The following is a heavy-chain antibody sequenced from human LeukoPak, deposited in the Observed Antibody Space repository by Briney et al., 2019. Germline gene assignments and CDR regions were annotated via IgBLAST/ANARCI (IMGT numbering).Heavy chain of an antibody. D-gene: IGHD3-22*01. V-gene: IGHV3-48*01. CDR3: ARGPRQRAHLVVITHASTEYFQH. Sequence: PGGSLRLSCAASGFTFSSYSMNWVRQAPGKGLEWVSYISSSSSTIYYADSVKGRFTISRDNAKNSLYLQMNSLRAEDTAVYYCARGPRQRAHLVVITHASTEYFQHWGQGTLVTVSS. J-gene: IGHJ1*01. CDR1: GFTFSSYS. CDR2: ISSSSSTI.